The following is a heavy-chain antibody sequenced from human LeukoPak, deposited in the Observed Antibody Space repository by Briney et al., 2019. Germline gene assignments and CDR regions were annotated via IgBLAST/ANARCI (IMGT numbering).Heavy chain of an antibody. CDR3: VRLDGRGNLFDP. J-gene: IGHJ5*02. D-gene: IGHD6-19*01. CDR2: IYYSGST. V-gene: IGHV4-59*11. CDR1: GGSITSHY. Sequence: PSETLSLTCTVSGGSITSHYWSWIRQPPGKGLEWIGYIYYSGSTNYNPSLKSRVTISVDTSKNQFSLKQSSVTASDTAVYYCVRLDGRGNLFDPWGQGTLVTVSS.